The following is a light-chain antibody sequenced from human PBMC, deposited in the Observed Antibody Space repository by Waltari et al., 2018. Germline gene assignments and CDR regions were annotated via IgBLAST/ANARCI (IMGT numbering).Light chain of an antibody. CDR3: QHLNNYPLT. CDR1: QGISSY. Sequence: DIQLTQSPSFLSASVGDRVTITCRASQGISSYLAWYQHKPGKAPKPLIYAASALQSGVPSRFSGSGSGTEFTLTISSLQPEDFATYYCQHLNNYPLTFGGGTKVEIK. J-gene: IGKJ4*01. V-gene: IGKV1-9*01. CDR2: AAS.